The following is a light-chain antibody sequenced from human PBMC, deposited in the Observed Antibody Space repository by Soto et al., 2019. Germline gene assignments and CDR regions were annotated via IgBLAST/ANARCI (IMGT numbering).Light chain of an antibody. Sequence: SALTQSPGTLSLSPGERATLSCRSSKSINKDLAWYQHKPGQSPRLLIDDASNRATGIPARFSGTGSGTDFTLTISSLVPEDFAVYYCQHLRTFGQGTRLEIK. J-gene: IGKJ5*01. CDR2: DAS. CDR3: QHLRT. CDR1: KSINKD. V-gene: IGKV3-11*01.